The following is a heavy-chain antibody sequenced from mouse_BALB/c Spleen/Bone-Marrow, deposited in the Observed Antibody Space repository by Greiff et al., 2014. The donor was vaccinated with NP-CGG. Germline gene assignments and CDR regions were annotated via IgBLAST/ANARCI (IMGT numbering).Heavy chain of an antibody. Sequence: DLVKPWASVKLSCKASGYTFTSYWINWIKQRPGQGLEWIGRIAPGSGSTYSNEMFKGKATLTVDTSSSTAYIQLSSLSSEDSAVYFCARFPIYYGNYGAMDYWGQGTSVTVSS. J-gene: IGHJ4*01. D-gene: IGHD2-1*01. V-gene: IGHV1S41*01. CDR3: ARFPIYYGNYGAMDY. CDR2: IAPGSGST. CDR1: GYTFTSYW.